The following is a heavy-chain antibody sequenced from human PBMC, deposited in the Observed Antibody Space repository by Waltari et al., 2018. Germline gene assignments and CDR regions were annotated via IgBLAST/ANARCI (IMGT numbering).Heavy chain of an antibody. Sequence: QVQLVQSGAEVKKPGASVKVSCKASGYPFPSYDINRWGQATGKGLEWMGRMNPNSGNTGYAQKFQGRVTITRNTSISTAYMELSSLRSEDTAVYYCARGSAVAGRYYYYYMDVWGKGTTVTVSS. J-gene: IGHJ6*03. CDR1: GYPFPSYD. CDR3: ARGSAVAGRYYYYYMDV. V-gene: IGHV1-8*03. CDR2: MNPNSGNT. D-gene: IGHD6-19*01.